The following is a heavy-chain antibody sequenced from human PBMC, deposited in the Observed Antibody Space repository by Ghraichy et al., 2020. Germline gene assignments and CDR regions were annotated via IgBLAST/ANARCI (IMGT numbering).Heavy chain of an antibody. CDR2: INHSGST. V-gene: IGHV4-34*01. Sequence: SETLSLTCAVYGGSFSGYYWSWIRQPPGKGLEWIGEINHSGSTNYNPSLKSRVTISVDTSKNQFSLKLSSVTAADTAVYYCARGGGNWNYDYWGQGTLVTVSS. J-gene: IGHJ4*02. CDR1: GGSFSGYY. CDR3: ARGGGNWNYDY. D-gene: IGHD1-7*01.